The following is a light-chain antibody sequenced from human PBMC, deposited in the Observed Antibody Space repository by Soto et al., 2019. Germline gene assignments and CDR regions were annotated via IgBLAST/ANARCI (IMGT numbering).Light chain of an antibody. CDR2: EVT. Sequence: QSALTQPASVSGSPGQSITISCTGTSSDVGYYNHVSWYQQHPGKAPKLMIYEVTNRPSGISNRFSGSKSGNTASLTISGLQAEDEADYYCSSYTTSSTVVFGGGTQLTVL. J-gene: IGLJ2*01. V-gene: IGLV2-14*01. CDR3: SSYTTSSTVV. CDR1: SSDVGYYNH.